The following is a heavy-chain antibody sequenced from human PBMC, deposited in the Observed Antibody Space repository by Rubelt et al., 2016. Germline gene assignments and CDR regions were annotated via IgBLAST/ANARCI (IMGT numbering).Heavy chain of an antibody. J-gene: IGHJ4*02. Sequence: EVQVVESGGGLVQPGGSLRLSCVVSGFTFSSYWMHWVRQVPGKGLVWVSRINSDGSRTNYADSVRGRFTISRDNAKNSLYLQMNSLRAEDTAVYYCARAVRVGATNRYYFDYWGQGTLVTVSS. CDR2: INSDGSRT. CDR1: GFTFSSYW. V-gene: IGHV3-74*01. CDR3: ARAVRVGATNRYYFDY. D-gene: IGHD1-26*01.